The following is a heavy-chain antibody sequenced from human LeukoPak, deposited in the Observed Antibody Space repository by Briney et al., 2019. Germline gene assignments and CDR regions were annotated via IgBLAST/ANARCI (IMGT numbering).Heavy chain of an antibody. CDR1: GGSFSGYY. J-gene: IGHJ3*02. CDR3: ARGPAFDI. CDR2: INHSGST. V-gene: IGHV4-34*01. Sequence: SXTLSLTCAVYGGSFSGYYWSWIRQPPGKGLEWIGEINHSGSTNYNPSLKSGVIISVDKSKNQFSLTLGSVTAADTAVYYCARGPAFDIWGQGTMVTVSS.